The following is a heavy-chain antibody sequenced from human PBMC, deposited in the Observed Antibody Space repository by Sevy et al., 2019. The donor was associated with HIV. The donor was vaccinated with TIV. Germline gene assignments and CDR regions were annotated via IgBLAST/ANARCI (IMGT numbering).Heavy chain of an antibody. CDR1: GYTLTELS. V-gene: IGHV1-24*01. D-gene: IGHD3-22*01. CDR2: FDPEDGKT. CDR3: ATTKDYYDRSGYPFDD. Sequence: ASVKVSCKVSGYTLTELSMHWVRQAPGKGLEWMGTFDPEDGKTFHAQKFQGRVTMTEDTPSDTAYMELSSLRSEDTAMYYCATTKDYYDRSGYPFDDWGQGTLVTVSS. J-gene: IGHJ4*02.